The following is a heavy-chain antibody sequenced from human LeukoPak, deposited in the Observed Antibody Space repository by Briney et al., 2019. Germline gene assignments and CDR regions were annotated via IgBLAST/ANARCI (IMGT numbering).Heavy chain of an antibody. V-gene: IGHV4-59*01. CDR1: GGSISNYF. CDR2: IYESEST. J-gene: IGHJ6*03. D-gene: IGHD3-22*01. CDR3: ARSPPPFYDSSGYHYYYYMDV. Sequence: SSETLSLTCTVSGGSISNYFWSWIRQPPGRGLEWIGYIYESESTNYNPSLKSRVPISPDTSKKKFSLKLTSVTAADTAVYYCARSPPPFYDSSGYHYYYYMDVWGKGTTVTVSS.